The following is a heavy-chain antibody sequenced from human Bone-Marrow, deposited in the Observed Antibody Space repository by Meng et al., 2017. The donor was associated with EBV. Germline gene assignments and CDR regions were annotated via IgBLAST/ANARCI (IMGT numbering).Heavy chain of an antibody. V-gene: IGHV4-34*09. CDR3: ARPYYYGSGGNY. Sequence: QVQLQESSPGLVKPSQTLSLTCAVYGGSFSGYYWGWIRQPPGKGLEWIGEINHSGSTNYNPSLKSRVTISVDTSKNQFSLKLSSVTAADTAVYYCARPYYYGSGGNYWGQGTLVTVSS. J-gene: IGHJ4*02. D-gene: IGHD3-10*01. CDR2: INHSGST. CDR1: GGSFSGYY.